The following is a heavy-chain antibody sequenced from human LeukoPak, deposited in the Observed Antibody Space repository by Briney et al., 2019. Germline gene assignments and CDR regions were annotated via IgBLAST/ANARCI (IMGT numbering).Heavy chain of an antibody. Sequence: GSSEKVSCKASGGTFSSYAISWVRQAPGRGLEWMGRVIPIFGTANYAQKFQGGVTSTTDETPSTAYLELSSLRSEDTAVYYCATATDRIEGASAFQEISSGTNDAFDIWGQGTMVTVSS. D-gene: IGHD1-7*01. CDR3: ATATDRIEGASAFQEISSGTNDAFDI. CDR1: GGTFSSYA. CDR2: VIPIFGTA. V-gene: IGHV1-69*05. J-gene: IGHJ3*02.